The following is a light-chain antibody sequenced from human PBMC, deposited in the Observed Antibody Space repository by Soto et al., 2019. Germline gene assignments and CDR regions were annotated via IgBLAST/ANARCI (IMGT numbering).Light chain of an antibody. CDR3: QQYGSSPRT. V-gene: IGKV3-20*01. J-gene: IGKJ1*01. Sequence: EIVLTQSPGTLSLSPGERATLSCRASQSVSSSYLAWYQQKPGQAPRPLIYDASSRATGIPDRFSGSGSGTDFTLTISRLGPEDFAEYYCQQYGSSPRTFGKGTKVEIK. CDR1: QSVSSSY. CDR2: DAS.